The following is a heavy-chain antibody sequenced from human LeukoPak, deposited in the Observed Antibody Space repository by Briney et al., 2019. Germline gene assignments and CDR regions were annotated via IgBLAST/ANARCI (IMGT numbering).Heavy chain of an antibody. CDR3: ARDGDRLGGYYYYYMDV. J-gene: IGHJ6*03. CDR2: IRYDGSDE. Sequence: PGGSLRLSCAESGFTFSYYGIQWVRQAPGKGLEWVAFIRYDGSDEYFAGSVKGRFTISRDDSKNTQYLQMNSLRREDTAVYYCARDGDRLGGYYYYYMDVWGKGTTVTVSS. D-gene: IGHD3-3*01. CDR1: GFTFSYYG. V-gene: IGHV3-30*02.